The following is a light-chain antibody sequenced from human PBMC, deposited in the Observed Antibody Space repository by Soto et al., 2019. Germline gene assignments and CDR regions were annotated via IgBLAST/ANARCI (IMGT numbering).Light chain of an antibody. CDR2: LGS. V-gene: IGKV2-28*01. Sequence: DIVMTQSPLSLSVTPGEPASISCRSSQSLLHSNGYNYLDWYVQKPGQSPQLLMSLGSRRASGDPXXFSGSGSGTDFTLKISRVETEDVGIYFCMQALQSLTFGGGTRVEIK. J-gene: IGKJ4*01. CDR3: MQALQSLT. CDR1: QSLLHSNGYNY.